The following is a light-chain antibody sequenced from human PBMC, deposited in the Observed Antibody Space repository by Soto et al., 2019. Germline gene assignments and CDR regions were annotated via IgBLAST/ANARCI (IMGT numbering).Light chain of an antibody. Sequence: EIVLTQSPGTLSLSPGERATLSCRASQSVSSSYLAWYQQKPGQAPRLLIYGASSRTTGIPDRFSSSGSGTDFTLTISRLEPEDYAVYYCQQYGSPITFGPGTKVDI. J-gene: IGKJ3*01. V-gene: IGKV3-20*01. CDR3: QQYGSPIT. CDR1: QSVSSSY. CDR2: GAS.